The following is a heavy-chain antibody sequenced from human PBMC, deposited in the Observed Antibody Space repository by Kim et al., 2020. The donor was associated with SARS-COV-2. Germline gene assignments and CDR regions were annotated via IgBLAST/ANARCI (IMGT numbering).Heavy chain of an antibody. D-gene: IGHD2-15*01. CDR1: GGSFSGYY. CDR2: INHSGST. CDR3: ARGRVRYCSGGSCYSGYYYYGMDV. V-gene: IGHV4-34*01. J-gene: IGHJ6*02. Sequence: SETLSLTCAVYGGSFSGYYWSWIRQPPGKGLEWIGEINHSGSTNYNPSLKSRVTISVDTSKNQFSLKLSSVTAADTAVYYCARGRVRYCSGGSCYSGYYYYGMDVWGQGTTLTVSS.